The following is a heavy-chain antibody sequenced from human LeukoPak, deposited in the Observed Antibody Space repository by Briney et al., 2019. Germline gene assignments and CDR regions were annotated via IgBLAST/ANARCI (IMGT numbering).Heavy chain of an antibody. D-gene: IGHD2-2*01. J-gene: IGHJ4*02. CDR1: GYSISSGYY. Sequence: KPSETLSLTCAVSGYSISSGYYWGWIRQPPGKGLEWIGGIYHSGSTYYNPSLKSRVTISVDTSKNQFSLKLSSVTAADTAVYYCARTRREYQLLSFDYCGQGTLVTVSS. CDR2: IYHSGST. V-gene: IGHV4-38-2*01. CDR3: ARTRREYQLLSFDY.